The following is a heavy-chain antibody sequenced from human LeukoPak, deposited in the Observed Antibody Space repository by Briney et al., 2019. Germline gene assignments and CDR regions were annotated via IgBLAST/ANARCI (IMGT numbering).Heavy chain of an antibody. J-gene: IGHJ1*01. CDR1: GGSISSHY. CDR3: ARGRRYFQH. CDR2: IYYSGST. V-gene: IGHV4-59*11. Sequence: SETLSLTCTVSGGSISSHYWSWIRQPPGKGLEWIGYIYYSGSTNYNPSLKSRVTISVDTSKNQFSLKLSSVTAADTAVYYCARGRRYFQHWGQGTLVTVSS.